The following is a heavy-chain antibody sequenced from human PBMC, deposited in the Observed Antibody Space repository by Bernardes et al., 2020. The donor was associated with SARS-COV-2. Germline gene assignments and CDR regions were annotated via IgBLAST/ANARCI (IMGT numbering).Heavy chain of an antibody. CDR3: ARDRKDSFSWDYYYGMDV. V-gene: IGHV3-11*06. Sequence: GGSLRLSCAASGFTFSDYYMSWIRQAPGKGLEWVSYISSSSSYTNYADSVKGRFTISRDNAKNSLYLQMNSLRAEDTAVYYCARDRKDSFSWDYYYGMDVWGQGTTVTVSS. CDR2: ISSSSSYT. CDR1: GFTFSDYY. D-gene: IGHD6-13*01. J-gene: IGHJ6*02.